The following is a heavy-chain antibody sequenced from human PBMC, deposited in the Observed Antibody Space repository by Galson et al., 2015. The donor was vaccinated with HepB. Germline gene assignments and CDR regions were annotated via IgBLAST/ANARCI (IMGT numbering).Heavy chain of an antibody. CDR3: ASTPRHEANDY. V-gene: IGHV4-39*07. CDR1: GGSISSSSYY. Sequence: LSLTCTVSGGSISSSSYYWGWIRQPPGKGLEWIGSIYYSGSTYYNPSLKSRVTISVDTSKNQFSLKLSSVTAADTAMYYCASTPRHEANDYWGQGTLVTVSS. J-gene: IGHJ4*02. CDR2: IYYSGST.